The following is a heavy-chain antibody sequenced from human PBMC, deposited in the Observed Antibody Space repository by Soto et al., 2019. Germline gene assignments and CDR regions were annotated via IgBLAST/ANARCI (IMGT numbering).Heavy chain of an antibody. J-gene: IGHJ3*02. CDR2: IWYDGSNK. Sequence: SLRLSCAASGFTFSSYGMHWVRQAPGKGLEWVAVIWYDGSNKYYADSVKGRFTISRDNSKNTLYLQMNSLRAEDTAVYYCAKDLRWLRLRNAFDIWGQGTMVTVSS. D-gene: IGHD5-12*01. CDR1: GFTFSSYG. V-gene: IGHV3-33*06. CDR3: AKDLRWLRLRNAFDI.